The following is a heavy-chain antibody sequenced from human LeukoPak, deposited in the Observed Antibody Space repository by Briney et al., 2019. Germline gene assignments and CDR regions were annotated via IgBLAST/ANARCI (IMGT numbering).Heavy chain of an antibody. Sequence: PGGSLRLSCAASGFTFTDYAMTWVRQAPGKGPEWVSAISGSGGSTYYADSVKGRFTISRDKAKNTLFLQMNTLRAEDTAVYYCAKSGPSGSYFDCWGQGTLVTVSS. J-gene: IGHJ4*02. CDR1: GFTFTDYA. CDR3: AKSGPSGSYFDC. V-gene: IGHV3-23*01. CDR2: ISGSGGST. D-gene: IGHD1-26*01.